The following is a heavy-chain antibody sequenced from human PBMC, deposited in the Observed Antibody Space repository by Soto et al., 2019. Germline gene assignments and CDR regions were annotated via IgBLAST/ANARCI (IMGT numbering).Heavy chain of an antibody. Sequence: VQLLESGGRLVPPGGSLRLSCAGSRFSFSNYAMTWARQAPGEGLEWVSSITGSGGGTTYADSVKGRFTISRDNSKNMLYLQMDSLRADDTAVYYCSTDPNGDYIGAFDNWGQGTMVTVSS. V-gene: IGHV3-23*01. CDR1: RFSFSNYA. CDR3: STDPNGDYIGAFDN. CDR2: ITGSGGGT. D-gene: IGHD4-17*01. J-gene: IGHJ3*02.